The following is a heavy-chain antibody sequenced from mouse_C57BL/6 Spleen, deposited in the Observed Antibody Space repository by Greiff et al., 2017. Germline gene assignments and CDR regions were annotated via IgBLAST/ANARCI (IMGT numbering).Heavy chain of an antibody. V-gene: IGHV14-3*01. CDR1: GFNIKNTY. CDR3: AYGYDGYYYAMDY. Sequence: VQLQQSVAELVRPGASVKLSCTASGFNIKNTYMHWVKQRPEQGLEWIGRIDPANGNTKYAPKFQGKATITADTSSNTAYLHLSSLTSEETAIYSCAYGYDGYYYAMDYWGQGASVTVSS. J-gene: IGHJ4*01. CDR2: IDPANGNT. D-gene: IGHD2-2*01.